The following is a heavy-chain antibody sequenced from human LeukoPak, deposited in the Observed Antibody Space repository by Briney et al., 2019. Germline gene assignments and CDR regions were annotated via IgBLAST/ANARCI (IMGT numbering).Heavy chain of an antibody. Sequence: ASVKVSCKASGYTFTSYDINWVRQATGQGLEWMGWMNPNSGNTGYAQKLQGRVTMTRNTSISTAYMELSSLRSEDTAVYYCARGVTMVRGVIKTNYYFDYWGQGTLVTVSS. CDR1: GYTFTSYD. CDR3: ARGVTMVRGVIKTNYYFDY. D-gene: IGHD3-10*01. CDR2: MNPNSGNT. V-gene: IGHV1-8*01. J-gene: IGHJ4*02.